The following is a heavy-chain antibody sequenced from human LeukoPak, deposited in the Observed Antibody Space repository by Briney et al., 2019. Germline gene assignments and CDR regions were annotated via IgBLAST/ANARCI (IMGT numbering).Heavy chain of an antibody. CDR3: AGTVAGTLVY. V-gene: IGHV4-30-4*01. CDR2: IYYSGST. Sequence: TSETLSLTCTVPGGSISSGDYYWSWIRQPPGKGLEWIGYIYYSGSTYYNPSLKSRVTISVDTSKNQFSLKLSSVTAADTAVYYCAGTVAGTLVYWGQGTLDTVSS. CDR1: GGSISSGDYY. J-gene: IGHJ4*02. D-gene: IGHD6-19*01.